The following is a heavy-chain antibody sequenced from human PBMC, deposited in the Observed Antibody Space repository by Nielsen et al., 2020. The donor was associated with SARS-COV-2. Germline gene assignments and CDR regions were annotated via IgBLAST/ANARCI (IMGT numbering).Heavy chain of an antibody. V-gene: IGHV1-69*13. CDR1: GGTFSSYA. CDR3: ARDYRFGFWSGYHGMDV. J-gene: IGHJ6*02. Sequence: SVKVSCKASGGTFSSYAISWARQAPGQGLEWMGGIIPIFGTANYAQKFQGRVTITADESTSTAYMELSSLRSEDTAVYYCARDYRFGFWSGYHGMDVWGQGTTVTVSS. D-gene: IGHD3-3*01. CDR2: IIPIFGTA.